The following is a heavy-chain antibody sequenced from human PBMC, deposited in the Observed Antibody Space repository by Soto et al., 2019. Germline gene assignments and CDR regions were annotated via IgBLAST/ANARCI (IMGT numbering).Heavy chain of an antibody. D-gene: IGHD3-10*01. CDR1: GFSSTAAW. V-gene: IGHV3-15*07. J-gene: IGHJ6*01. CDR3: SNRRGPSGSFSYGLEV. Sequence: QLVESGGGLVTPGKSVRLSCVGSGFSSTAAWMNWVRRAPGTGLEWVGRIKSKGSGSTTDYSASVKGRFTIARDDSKTTVYLQMNSLKTEDTAVYYCSNRRGPSGSFSYGLEVWGQGSTVTVTS. CDR2: IKSKGSGSTT.